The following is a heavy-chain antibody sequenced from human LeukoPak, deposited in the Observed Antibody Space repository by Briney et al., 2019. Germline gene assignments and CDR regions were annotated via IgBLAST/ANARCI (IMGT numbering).Heavy chain of an antibody. D-gene: IGHD3-3*01. CDR3: ARASYYDFWSGYSSDYYYYMDV. CDR2: ISSSSSTI. CDR1: GFTFSSYS. Sequence: GGSLRLSCAASGFTFSSYSMNWVRQAPGKGLEWVSYISSSSSTIYYADSVKGRFTISRDNAKNSLYLQMNSLGDEDTAVYYCARASYYDFWSGYSSDYYYYMDVWGKGTTVTVSS. J-gene: IGHJ6*03. V-gene: IGHV3-48*02.